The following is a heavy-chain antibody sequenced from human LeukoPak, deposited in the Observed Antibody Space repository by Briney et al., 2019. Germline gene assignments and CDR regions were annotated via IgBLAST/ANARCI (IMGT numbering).Heavy chain of an antibody. Sequence: GGSLRLSCAASGFTFSSYGMSWVRQAPGKGLEWVSTISGSGGSTYYVDSVKGRFTISRDNSKNTLYLQMNSLRAEDTAVYYCARDAAWELGYFDYWGQGTLVTVSS. V-gene: IGHV3-23*01. D-gene: IGHD1-26*01. CDR3: ARDAAWELGYFDY. J-gene: IGHJ4*02. CDR1: GFTFSSYG. CDR2: ISGSGGST.